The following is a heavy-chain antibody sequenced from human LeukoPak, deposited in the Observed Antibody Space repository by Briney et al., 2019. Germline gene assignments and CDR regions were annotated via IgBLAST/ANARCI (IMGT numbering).Heavy chain of an antibody. J-gene: IGHJ6*02. V-gene: IGHV1-69*13. D-gene: IGHD2-2*01. CDR3: ASTQDIVVVPAAGYYYYGMDV. CDR1: GGTFSSYA. CDR2: IIPIFCSS. Sequence: VKVSCQASGGTFSSYAISWVRQAPGQGLEWMGGIIPIFCSSNYAQKFQGRVTITADESTSTAYMELSSLRSEDTAVYYCASTQDIVVVPAAGYYYYGMDVWGQGTTVTASS.